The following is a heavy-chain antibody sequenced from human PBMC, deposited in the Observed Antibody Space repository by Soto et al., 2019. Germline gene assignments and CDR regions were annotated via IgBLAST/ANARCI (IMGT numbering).Heavy chain of an antibody. Sequence: PGGSLRLSCAASGFTFGSYVMSWVRQAPGKGLEWVSTITGSGGRTEYADSVKGRFTISRDNSKNTLNLQMNSLRAEDTAVYYCVKGDLNHAVLSAPWGQGTLVTVSS. CDR1: GFTFGSYV. J-gene: IGHJ5*02. V-gene: IGHV3-23*01. D-gene: IGHD3-10*02. CDR3: VKGDLNHAVLSAP. CDR2: ITGSGGRT.